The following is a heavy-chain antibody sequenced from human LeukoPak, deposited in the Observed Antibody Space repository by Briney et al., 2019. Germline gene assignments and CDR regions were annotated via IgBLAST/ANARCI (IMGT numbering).Heavy chain of an antibody. V-gene: IGHV3-11*05. D-gene: IGHD6-19*01. J-gene: IGHJ4*02. CDR2: ISSSSSYT. CDR1: GFTFSDYY. CDR3: AREAVAGKVDY. Sequence: GGSLRLSCAASGFTFSDYYMSWIRQAPGKGLEWVSYISSSSSYTNYADSVKGRFTISRDNAKNSLYLQMNSLRAEDTAVYYFAREAVAGKVDYWGQGTLVTVSS.